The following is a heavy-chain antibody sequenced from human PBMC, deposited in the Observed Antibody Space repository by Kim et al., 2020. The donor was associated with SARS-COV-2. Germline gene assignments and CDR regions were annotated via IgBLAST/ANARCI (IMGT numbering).Heavy chain of an antibody. CDR2: IISKANSYAT. CDR1: GFTFSGSA. D-gene: IGHD3-22*01. CDR3: TRHSRSYDSSGYYKD. J-gene: IGHJ4*02. Sequence: GGSLRLSCAASGFTFSGSAMHWVRQASGKGLEWVCRIISKANSYATAYAASVKGRFTISRDDSKNTAYLQMNSLKTEDTAVYYCTRHSRSYDSSGYYKDWGQGTLVTVSS. V-gene: IGHV3-73*01.